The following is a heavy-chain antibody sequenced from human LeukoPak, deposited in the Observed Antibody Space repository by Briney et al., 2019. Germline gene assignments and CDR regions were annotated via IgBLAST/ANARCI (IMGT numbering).Heavy chain of an antibody. CDR1: GGSITNYY. V-gene: IGHV4-59*08. CDR3: ARKGVSDLYYFDS. CDR2: KYYSGNT. D-gene: IGHD3-16*01. J-gene: IGHJ4*02. Sequence: SETLSLTCTVSGGSITNYYWNWVRQPPGRGLEWIGYKYYSGNTNYNPSLKSRVTISVDTSKNQISLKLRSVTAADTAVYYCARKGVSDLYYFDSWGQGTLVTVSS.